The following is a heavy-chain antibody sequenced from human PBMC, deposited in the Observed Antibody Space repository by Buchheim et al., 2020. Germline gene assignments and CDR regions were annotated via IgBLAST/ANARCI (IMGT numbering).Heavy chain of an antibody. D-gene: IGHD6-19*01. CDR2: IHYSGST. V-gene: IGHV4-39*01. CDR3: ARGRHEFTSGWYGSYDI. CDR1: GGSVSSRSHY. J-gene: IGHJ3*02. Sequence: QHQLQESGPGLVKPSETLSLTCSVSGGSVSSRSHYWGWIRQPPGKGLEWLGNIHYSGSTYYNPSLKSRVTISVDTSKNQCSLKLSSVTAADTAVFYCARGRHEFTSGWYGSYDIWGQGT.